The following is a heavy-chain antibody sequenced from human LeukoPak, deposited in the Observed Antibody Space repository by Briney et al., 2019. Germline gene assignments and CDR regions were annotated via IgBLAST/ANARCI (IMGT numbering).Heavy chain of an antibody. J-gene: IGHJ4*02. CDR3: ARTKGTVLSPVIDY. V-gene: IGHV3-21*01. CDR1: GFPYSGYS. CDR2: ISSSSSYI. D-gene: IGHD1-1*01. Sequence: PGGSLRPSCAASGFPYSGYSMNWVRQAPGKGLEWVSSISSSSSYISYADSVKGRFTISRDNAKNSLYLQMNSLRAEDTAVYYCARTKGTVLSPVIDYWGQGTLVTVSS.